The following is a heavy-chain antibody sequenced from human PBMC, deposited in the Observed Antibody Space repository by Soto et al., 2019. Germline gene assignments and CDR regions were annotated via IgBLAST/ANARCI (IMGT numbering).Heavy chain of an antibody. V-gene: IGHV3-30*18. D-gene: IGHD3-22*01. CDR1: GFTFSDYG. CDR2: ISFDEAKDK. Sequence: QVQLVESGGGVVQPGGSLTLSCAASGFTFSDYGMHWVRQAPAKWLEWLTFISFDEAKDKYYSAPVRGRFSISRDNSKNTLSLQMNSLRSEDTAVYYCAKGTYGGSAPYDYGMDVWGQGTTVTVSS. J-gene: IGHJ6*02. CDR3: AKGTYGGSAPYDYGMDV.